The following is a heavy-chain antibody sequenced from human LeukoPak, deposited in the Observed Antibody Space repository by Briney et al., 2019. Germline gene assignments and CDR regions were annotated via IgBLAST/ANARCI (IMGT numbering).Heavy chain of an antibody. D-gene: IGHD6-13*01. Sequence: WIGSIYYSGSTYYNPSLKSRVSISVDTSKNQFSLKLSSVTAADTAVYYCASIHFKQQLVPYWGQGTLVTVSS. CDR3: ASIHFKQQLVPY. J-gene: IGHJ4*02. V-gene: IGHV4-39*07. CDR2: IYYSGST.